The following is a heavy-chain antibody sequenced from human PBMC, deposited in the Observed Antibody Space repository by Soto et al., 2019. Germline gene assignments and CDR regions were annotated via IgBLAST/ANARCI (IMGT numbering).Heavy chain of an antibody. CDR2: IYYIGST. V-gene: IGHV4-59*01. D-gene: IGHD3-3*01. Sequence: SETLSLTCTVSGGSISSYYWSWIRQPPGKGLEWIGYIYYIGSTNYNPSLKSRVTISVDTSKNQFSLKLSSVTAADTAVYYCARGTVRITIFGVVIPWWFDPWGQGTLVTVSS. J-gene: IGHJ5*02. CDR3: ARGTVRITIFGVVIPWWFDP. CDR1: GGSISSYY.